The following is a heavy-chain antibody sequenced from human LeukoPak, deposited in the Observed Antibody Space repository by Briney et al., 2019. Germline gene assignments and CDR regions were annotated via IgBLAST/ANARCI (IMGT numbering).Heavy chain of an antibody. CDR1: GYTFTSYG. D-gene: IGHD3-22*01. CDR3: ARDVEMYYDSSAYGDY. V-gene: IGHV1-18*01. J-gene: IGHJ4*02. Sequence: ASVKVSCKASGYTFTSYGISWVRQAPGQGLEWMGWIRPYNGNTNYAQRLQGRVTMTTDTSTSTAYMELRSLRSDDTAIYYCARDVEMYYDSSAYGDYWGQGTLVTVSS. CDR2: IRPYNGNT.